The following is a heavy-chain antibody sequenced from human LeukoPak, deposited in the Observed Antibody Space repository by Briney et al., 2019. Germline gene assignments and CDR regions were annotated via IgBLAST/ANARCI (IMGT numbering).Heavy chain of an antibody. CDR1: GFTVSSNY. Sequence: GGSLRLSCAASGFTVSSNYMSWVRQAPGKGLEWVSVIYSGGSTYYADSVKGRFTTPRDNSKNTLYLQMNSLRAEDTAVYYCAREGGSGSYYFDYWGQGTLVTVSS. CDR2: IYSGGST. D-gene: IGHD6-19*01. V-gene: IGHV3-53*05. CDR3: AREGGSGSYYFDY. J-gene: IGHJ4*02.